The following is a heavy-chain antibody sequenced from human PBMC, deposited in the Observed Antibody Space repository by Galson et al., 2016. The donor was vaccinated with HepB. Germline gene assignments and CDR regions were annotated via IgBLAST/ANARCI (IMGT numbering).Heavy chain of an antibody. V-gene: IGHV4-39*07. CDR2: VYYSGSI. Sequence: LSLTCTVSGGSVTGSNYYWGWIRQPPGKGLEWIGSVYYSGSIYYNPSLKSRVTISVDTSKNQFSLKLSSVTAADTAVYYCARGGDGEAFWRCHYTWWFDPWGQGTLVTVSS. CDR3: ARGGDGEAFWRCHYTWWFDP. CDR1: GGSVTGSNYY. J-gene: IGHJ5*02. D-gene: IGHD3-3*01.